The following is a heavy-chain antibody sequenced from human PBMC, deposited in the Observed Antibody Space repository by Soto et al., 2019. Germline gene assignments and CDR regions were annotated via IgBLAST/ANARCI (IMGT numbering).Heavy chain of an antibody. D-gene: IGHD6-19*01. CDR1: GYTFTSYD. CDR3: TSCRLIEAGSFDP. V-gene: IGHV1-8*01. CDR2: MNPSTGNT. J-gene: IGHJ5*02. Sequence: QVQLVQSGAEVKKPGASVKVSCKASGYTFTSYDIIWVRQATGQGLEWMGWMNPSTGNTDSAEKFQGRLTMTRNTSISTVYMELGSLSFEEKAFIYCTSCRLIEAGSFDPWGQGTLGTVSS.